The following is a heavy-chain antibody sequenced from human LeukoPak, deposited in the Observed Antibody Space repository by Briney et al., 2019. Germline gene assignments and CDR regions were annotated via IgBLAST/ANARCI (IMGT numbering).Heavy chain of an antibody. V-gene: IGHV7-4-1*02. CDR2: INTNTGNP. Sequence: GASVTVSCTASGYTFTSYAMNWVRQAPGQGLEWMGWINTNTGNPTYAQGFTGRFVFSLDTSVSTAYLQISSLKAEDTAVYYCARGAYCGGDCYSNSGDYDYWGQGTLVTVSS. CDR3: ARGAYCGGDCYSNSGDYDY. CDR1: GYTFTSYA. J-gene: IGHJ4*02. D-gene: IGHD2-21*02.